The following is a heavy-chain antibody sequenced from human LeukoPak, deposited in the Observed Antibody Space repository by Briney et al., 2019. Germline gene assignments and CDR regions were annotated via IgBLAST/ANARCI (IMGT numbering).Heavy chain of an antibody. CDR1: GFTFSSYS. CDR3: ARVGDSSGYYPYYYYYMDV. J-gene: IGHJ6*03. D-gene: IGHD3-22*01. Sequence: GGSLGLSCAASGFTFSSYSMNWVRQAPGKGLEWVSSISSSSSYIYYADSVKGRFTISRDNAKNSLYLQMNSLRAEDTALYHCARVGDSSGYYPYYYYYMDVWGKGTTVTVSS. CDR2: ISSSSSYI. V-gene: IGHV3-21*04.